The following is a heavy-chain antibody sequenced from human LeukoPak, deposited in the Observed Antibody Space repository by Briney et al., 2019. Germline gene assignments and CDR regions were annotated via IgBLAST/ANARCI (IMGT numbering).Heavy chain of an antibody. D-gene: IGHD3-22*01. CDR1: GGSISSSSYY. CDR2: IYYSGST. V-gene: IGHV4-39*01. Sequence: SETLSLTCTVSGGSISSSSYYWDWIRQPPGKGLEWIGSIYYSGSTYYNPSLKSRVTISVDTSKNQFSLKLSSVTAADTAVYYCASPPYYYDSSGYTAGPIDYWGQGTLVTVSS. J-gene: IGHJ4*02. CDR3: ASPPYYYDSSGYTAGPIDY.